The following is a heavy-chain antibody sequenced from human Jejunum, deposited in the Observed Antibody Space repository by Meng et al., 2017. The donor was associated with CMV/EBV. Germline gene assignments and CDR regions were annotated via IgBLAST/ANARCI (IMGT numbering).Heavy chain of an antibody. V-gene: IGHV2-5*02. CDR3: ALRDYGVNYFDA. CDR1: GFSLTTTGVA. D-gene: IGHD4/OR15-4a*01. J-gene: IGHJ4*02. CDR2: IYWDDDE. Sequence: QITLKECGPTLVKPTXTLTLTCTFSGFSLTTTGVAVGWIRQPPGKALEWLALIYWDDDERYSPSLKSRLTITKDTSKNQVVLTMTNMDPVDTATYYRALRDYGVNYFDAWDQGTLVTVSS.